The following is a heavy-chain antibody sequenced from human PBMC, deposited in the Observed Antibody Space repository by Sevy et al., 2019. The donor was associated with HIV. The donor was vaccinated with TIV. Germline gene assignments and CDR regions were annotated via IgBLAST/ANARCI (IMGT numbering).Heavy chain of an antibody. CDR3: ASSDSSNYYDSSGYYPRFPHFDY. D-gene: IGHD3-22*01. CDR1: GFTVSSNY. J-gene: IGHJ4*02. V-gene: IGHV3-53*01. CDR2: IYSGGST. Sequence: GGSLRLSCAASGFTVSSNYMSLVRQAPGKGLEWVSVIYSGGSTYYADSVKGRFTISRDNSKNTLYLQMNSLRAEDTAVYYCASSDSSNYYDSSGYYPRFPHFDYWGQGTLVTVSS.